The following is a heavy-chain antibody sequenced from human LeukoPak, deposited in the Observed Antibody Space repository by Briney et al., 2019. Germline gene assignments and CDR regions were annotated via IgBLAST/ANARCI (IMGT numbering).Heavy chain of an antibody. J-gene: IGHJ4*02. CDR3: AKQNDYGNYLDYFDY. CDR1: GFTFSSYD. D-gene: IGHD4-11*01. Sequence: PGGSLRLSCAASGFTFSSYDMHWVRQATGKGLEWVSAIGTAGDTYYPGSVKGRFTISRENAKNSLYLQMNSLRAEDTAVYYCAKQNDYGNYLDYFDYWGQGTLVTVSS. V-gene: IGHV3-13*01. CDR2: IGTAGDT.